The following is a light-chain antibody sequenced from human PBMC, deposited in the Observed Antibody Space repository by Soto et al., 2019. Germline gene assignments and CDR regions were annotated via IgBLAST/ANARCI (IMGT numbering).Light chain of an antibody. Sequence: DIGLTQSPLALTVTPGEPASISCRSSQSLLPSNGYKYLDWYLQRPGQTARLLIYSGSIRASGVPDRFSGRVSGTDFTLTTSREEAEDGEVYSCMHSRRTPPWTFGPGTRV. J-gene: IGKJ1*01. CDR3: MHSRRTPPWT. CDR1: QSLLPSNGYKY. CDR2: SGS. V-gene: IGKV2-28*01.